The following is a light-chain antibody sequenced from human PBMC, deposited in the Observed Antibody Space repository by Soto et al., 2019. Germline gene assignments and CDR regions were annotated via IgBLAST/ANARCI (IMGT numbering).Light chain of an antibody. Sequence: EIVLTQSPATLSLSRGDRATLSCGASQSVRSSYVAWYQQKAGLAPRLLIYDGSSRASGIPDRFSGSGSGTDFTLTIGRLEPEDFALYYCQQYDNSAPLSFGGGTKV. CDR2: DGS. J-gene: IGKJ4*01. V-gene: IGKV3D-20*01. CDR1: QSVRSSY. CDR3: QQYDNSAPLS.